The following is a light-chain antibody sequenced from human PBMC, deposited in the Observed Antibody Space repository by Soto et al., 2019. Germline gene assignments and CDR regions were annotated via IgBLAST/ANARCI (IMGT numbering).Light chain of an antibody. CDR1: QTISNW. J-gene: IGKJ1*01. CDR3: QKYNSFWT. CDR2: DAS. V-gene: IGKV1-5*01. Sequence: DIQMTQSPSTLSASVGDRVTISCRASQTISNWLAWYQQKPGKAPKLLIYDASSLESGVPSRFSGSGSGTEFTITISSLQPEDFATYYCQKYNSFWTFGQGTKVDIK.